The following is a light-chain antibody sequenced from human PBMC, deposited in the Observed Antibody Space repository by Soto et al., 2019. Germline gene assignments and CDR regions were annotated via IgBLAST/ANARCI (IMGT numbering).Light chain of an antibody. V-gene: IGLV2-11*01. J-gene: IGLJ2*01. CDR1: SGDIGGYNY. Sequence: QSALTQPRSVSGSPGQSVTISCTGASGDIGGYNYVSWYQHHPGKAPKLIIFDVNKRPSGVPDRFSGSKSGNTASLTISGLQPEDEADYYCCSYAGSSLVFGGGTKLTGL. CDR2: DVN. CDR3: CSYAGSSLV.